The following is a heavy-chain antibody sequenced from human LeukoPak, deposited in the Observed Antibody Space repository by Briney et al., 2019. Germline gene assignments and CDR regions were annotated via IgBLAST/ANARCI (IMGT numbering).Heavy chain of an antibody. J-gene: IGHJ5*02. V-gene: IGHV4-34*01. CDR1: GGSFSGYY. CDR3: ARGPPPDYDFWRHWFDP. D-gene: IGHD3-3*01. CDR2: INHSGST. Sequence: SETLSLTCAVYGGSFSGYYWSWIRQPPGKGLEWIGEINHSGSTYYNPSLESRVTISVDTSKNQFSLKLSSVTAADTAVYYCARGPPPDYDFWRHWFDPWGQGTLVTVSS.